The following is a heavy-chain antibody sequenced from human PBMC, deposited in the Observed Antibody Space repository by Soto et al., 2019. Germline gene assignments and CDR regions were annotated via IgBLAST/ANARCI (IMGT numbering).Heavy chain of an antibody. Sequence: QVQLQESGPGLVKPSETLSLTCTVSGDSISRYYWSWIRQPPGKGLEWLGYIYYSGGTIYNPSLTGRVTMSVDTSKIDFSLRLTSVTATDTAVYFCARHDLRGGAYDVWGRGTMVIVSS. CDR1: GDSISRYY. V-gene: IGHV4-59*08. J-gene: IGHJ3*01. CDR3: ARHDLRGGAYDV. CDR2: IYYSGGT. D-gene: IGHD3-16*01.